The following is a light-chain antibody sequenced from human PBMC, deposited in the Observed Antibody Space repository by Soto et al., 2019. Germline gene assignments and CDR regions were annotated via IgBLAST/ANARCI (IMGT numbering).Light chain of an antibody. CDR2: GAS. CDR3: QQYGGSPRT. V-gene: IGKV3-20*01. CDR1: QSVSSSS. Sequence: PGERATLACRASQSVSSSSLAWYQQKRGQAPRLLIHGASSRATGIPERFSGSGSGTDFTLTISRLEPEDFAVYYCQQYGGSPRTFGPGTKVDIK. J-gene: IGKJ1*01.